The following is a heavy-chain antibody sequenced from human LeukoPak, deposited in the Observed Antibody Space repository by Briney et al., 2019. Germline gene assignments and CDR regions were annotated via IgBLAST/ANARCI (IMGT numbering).Heavy chain of an antibody. J-gene: IGHJ4*02. CDR2: ISSSGSTI. V-gene: IGHV3-11*01. Sequence: NPGGSLRLSCAASGFTFSDYYMRWIRQARGKWLEWVSYISSSGSTIYYADSVKGRFTISRDNAKNSLYLQMNSLRAEDTAVYYSARDRCYYGSGGNFDYWGQGTLVTVSS. CDR1: GFTFSDYY. D-gene: IGHD3-10*01. CDR3: ARDRCYYGSGGNFDY.